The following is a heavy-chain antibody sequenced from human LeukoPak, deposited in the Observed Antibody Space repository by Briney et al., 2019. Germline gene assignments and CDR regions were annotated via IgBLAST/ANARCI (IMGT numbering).Heavy chain of an antibody. CDR1: GGSFSGYY. Sequence: SETLSLTCAVYGGSFSGYYWSWIRQPPGKGLEWIGEINHSGSTNYNPSLKSRVTISVDTSKNQFPLKLSSVTAADTAVYYCARGRSNGWFYWGQGTLVTVSS. D-gene: IGHD2-8*01. CDR3: ARGRSNGWFY. CDR2: INHSGST. V-gene: IGHV4-34*01. J-gene: IGHJ4*02.